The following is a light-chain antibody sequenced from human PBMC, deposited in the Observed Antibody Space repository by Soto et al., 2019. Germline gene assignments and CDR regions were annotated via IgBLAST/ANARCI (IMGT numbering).Light chain of an antibody. J-gene: IGKJ3*01. CDR3: HQSHHWPPSVT. V-gene: IGKV3-15*01. Sequence: EIVLTQSPATLSVSPGERATLSCRASQSFSSNLAWYQHKPGQAPRLIIYPASTRATGIPARFSGSGSGTDFTLTISSLQSEDFAVYYCHQSHHWPPSVTFGPGTKVDIK. CDR1: QSFSSN. CDR2: PAS.